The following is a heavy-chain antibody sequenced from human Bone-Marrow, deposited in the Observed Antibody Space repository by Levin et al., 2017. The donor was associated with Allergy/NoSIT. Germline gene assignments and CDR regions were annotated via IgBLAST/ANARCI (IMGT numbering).Heavy chain of an antibody. D-gene: IGHD6-13*01. CDR2: FDPEDREI. V-gene: IGHV1-24*01. Sequence: GESLKISCKVSGYTLTELSIHWVRQAPGKGLEWMGGFDPEDREIIYPQKFQGRVTMTEDTITETAYMEASMELRSLSSEDTAMYYCETGPALAEGGVFDDWGQGTLVTVSS. J-gene: IGHJ4*02. CDR1: GYTLTELS. CDR3: ETGPALAEGGVFDD.